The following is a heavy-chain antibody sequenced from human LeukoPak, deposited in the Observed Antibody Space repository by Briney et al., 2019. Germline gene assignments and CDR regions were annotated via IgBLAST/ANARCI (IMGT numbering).Heavy chain of an antibody. J-gene: IGHJ4*02. CDR1: GASISTYY. CDR3: ARDYYDSSGYPLRGYYFDY. CDR2: IFYSGSA. D-gene: IGHD3-22*01. V-gene: IGHV4-59*01. Sequence: WETLSLTCTVSGASISTYYWSWIRQPPGKGLEWIGYIFYSGSANYNPSLKSRVTISVDTSKNQFSLKLSSVTAADTAVYYCARDYYDSSGYPLRGYYFDYWGQGTLATVSS.